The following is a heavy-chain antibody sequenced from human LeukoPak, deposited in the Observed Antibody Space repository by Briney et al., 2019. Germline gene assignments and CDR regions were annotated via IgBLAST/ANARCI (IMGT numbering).Heavy chain of an antibody. V-gene: IGHV4-34*01. CDR1: GGSFSGYY. J-gene: IGHJ3*02. D-gene: IGHD2-15*01. CDR3: ARGGNCSGGSCYLKDDAFDI. Sequence: SATLSLTCAVYGGSFSGYYWSWIRQPPGKGLEWIGEINHSGSTNYNPSLKSRVTISVDTSKNQFSLELSSVTAADTAVYYCARGGNCSGGSCYLKDDAFDIWGQGTMVTVSS. CDR2: INHSGST.